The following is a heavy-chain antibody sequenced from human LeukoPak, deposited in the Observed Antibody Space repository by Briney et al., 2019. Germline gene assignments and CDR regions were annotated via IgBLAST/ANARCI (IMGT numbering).Heavy chain of an antibody. CDR2: INPSSGST. J-gene: IGHJ4*02. Sequence: ASVKVSCKASGYTFTSYYMHWVRQAPGQGLEWMGIINPSSGSTSYAQKFQGRVTMTRDTSTSTVYMELSSLRSEDTAVYYCAISKVPAAMGDYWGQGTLVTVSS. CDR1: GYTFTSYY. CDR3: AISKVPAAMGDY. D-gene: IGHD2-2*01. V-gene: IGHV1-46*01.